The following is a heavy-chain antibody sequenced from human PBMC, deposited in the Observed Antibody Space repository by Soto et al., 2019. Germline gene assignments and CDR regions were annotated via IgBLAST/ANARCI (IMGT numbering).Heavy chain of an antibody. V-gene: IGHV3-9*01. CDR3: AKDGDSGDIVATIRGYFDY. CDR2: ISWNSGSI. CDR1: GFTFDDYA. J-gene: IGHJ4*02. D-gene: IGHD5-12*01. Sequence: GGSLRLSCAASGFTFDDYAMHWVRQAPGKGLEWVSGISWNSGSIGYADSVKGRFTISRDNAKNSLYLQMNSLRAEDTALYYCAKDGDSGDIVATIRGYFDYWGQGTLVTVSS.